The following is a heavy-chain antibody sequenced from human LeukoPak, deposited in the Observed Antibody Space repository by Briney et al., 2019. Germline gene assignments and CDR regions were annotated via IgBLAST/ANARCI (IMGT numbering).Heavy chain of an antibody. Sequence: PSEALSLTCSVSGDSISSNSHYWGWIRQPPGQGLEWIGSIFNTGSTFYNPSLKSRVTISVDTSKNQFSLNFYSVTAADTAVYFCARHENSDHGAPTGFDPWGQETLVTVSS. CDR2: IFNTGST. CDR1: GDSISSNSHY. CDR3: ARHENSDHGAPTGFDP. J-gene: IGHJ5*02. D-gene: IGHD1-26*01. V-gene: IGHV4-39*01.